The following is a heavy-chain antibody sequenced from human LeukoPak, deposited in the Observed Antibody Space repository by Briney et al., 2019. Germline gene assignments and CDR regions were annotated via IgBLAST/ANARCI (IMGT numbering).Heavy chain of an antibody. J-gene: IGHJ5*02. CDR3: ARWYYYETSGLYYGSFDN. CDR1: GFTFSSYG. Sequence: GGSLRLSCAASGFTFSSYGMSWVRQAPGKGLQWVSVIIGSGSSTYYADSVKGRFTISRDNARNTLYLQMNSLRAEDTAVYYCARWYYYETSGLYYGSFDNWGQGTLVTVSS. D-gene: IGHD3-22*01. CDR2: IIGSGSST. V-gene: IGHV3-23*01.